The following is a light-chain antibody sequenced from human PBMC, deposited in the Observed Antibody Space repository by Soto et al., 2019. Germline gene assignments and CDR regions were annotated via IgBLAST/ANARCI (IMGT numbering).Light chain of an antibody. CDR3: QQSFTAPIT. CDR2: GAS. V-gene: IGKV1-39*01. J-gene: IGKJ5*01. CDR1: QSINNH. Sequence: GDRVTVTCRTSQSINNHLNWYQQKPGEAPKLLIYGASSLHYGVPSRFSGGGSGTAFTLTISSLQPEDSATYYCQQSFTAPITFGQGTRLEIK.